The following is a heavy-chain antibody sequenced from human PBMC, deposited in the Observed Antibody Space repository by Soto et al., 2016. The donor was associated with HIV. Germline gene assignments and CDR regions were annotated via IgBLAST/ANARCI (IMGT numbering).Heavy chain of an antibody. CDR2: INDDGNRI. V-gene: IGHV3-74*01. CDR1: GFTFSNYW. Sequence: EVHVVESGGGLVQPGGSLRLSCAASGFTFSNYWMYWVRQVPGEGLVWVSRINDDGNRINYADSVKGRFIISRDNTNNTLHLQMDGLTAEDSGVYYCVRAIGRSAGAFDIWGHGTMVTVSP. CDR3: VRAIGRSAGAFDI. J-gene: IGHJ3*02.